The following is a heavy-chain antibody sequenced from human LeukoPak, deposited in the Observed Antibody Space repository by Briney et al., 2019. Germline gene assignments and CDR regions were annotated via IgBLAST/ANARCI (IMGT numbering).Heavy chain of an antibody. V-gene: IGHV5-10-1*01. D-gene: IGHD5-12*01. J-gene: IGHJ4*02. CDR2: IDPSDSYT. CDR3: ASFRGYSGYDDDY. CDR1: GYSFTSYW. Sequence: GESLRISCKGSGYSFTSYWISWVRQMPGKGLEWVGRIDPSDSYTNYSPSFQGHVTTSADKSISTAYLQWSSLKASDTAMYYCASFRGYSGYDDDYWGQGTLVTVSS.